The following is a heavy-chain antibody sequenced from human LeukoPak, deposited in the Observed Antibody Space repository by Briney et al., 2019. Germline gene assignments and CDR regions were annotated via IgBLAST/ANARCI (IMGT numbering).Heavy chain of an antibody. CDR3: ATRANIVVVVAAREGAFYI. V-gene: IGHV4-38-2*02. Sequence: PSETLSLTCTVSGYSISSGYYWGWIRQPPGKGLEWIGSIYHSGSTYYNPSLKSRVTISVDTSKNQFSLKLSSVTAAATAVHYRATRANIVVVVAAREGAFYIWCQGTMVT. CDR2: IYHSGST. D-gene: IGHD2-15*01. CDR1: GYSISSGYY. J-gene: IGHJ3*02.